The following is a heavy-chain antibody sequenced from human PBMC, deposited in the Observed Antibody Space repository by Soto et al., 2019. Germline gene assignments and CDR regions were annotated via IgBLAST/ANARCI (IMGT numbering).Heavy chain of an antibody. J-gene: IGHJ4*02. Sequence: SEALSLTCAVSGGSFTSNNWWTRVRQPPGQGLGWIGEIYRTGSTSYNPSLKSRVTISLDKSENQFSLKVTSLTAAGTAVYYCASRDPGTSVDYWGQGTLVTVSS. V-gene: IGHV4-4*02. CDR3: ASRDPGTSVDY. D-gene: IGHD1-7*01. CDR2: IYRTGST. CDR1: GGSFTSNNW.